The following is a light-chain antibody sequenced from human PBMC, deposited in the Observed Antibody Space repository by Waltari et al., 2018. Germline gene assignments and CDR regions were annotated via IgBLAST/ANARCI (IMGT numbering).Light chain of an antibody. Sequence: QSLLTQPPSISGAPGQRVTISCSGGSSNIGRHIVTWYAQVPGTTPKLLMYRSDQRPSGVSDRFSGSKSGTSASLAITGLLSADEADYICATWDDSLNAWIFGGGTRLTVL. J-gene: IGLJ2*01. CDR1: SSNIGRHI. CDR2: RSD. CDR3: ATWDDSLNAWI. V-gene: IGLV1-44*01.